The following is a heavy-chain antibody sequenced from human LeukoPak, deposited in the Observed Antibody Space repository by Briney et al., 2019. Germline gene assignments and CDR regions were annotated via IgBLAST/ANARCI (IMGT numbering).Heavy chain of an antibody. Sequence: PSETLSLTCAVYGGSFSGYYWSWIRQPPGKGLEWIGEINHRGSTNYNPSLKSRVTISVDTSKNQFSLKLSSVTAADTAVYYCARGRSPWDSYYYDSSGYKNAFDIWGQGTMVTVSS. D-gene: IGHD3-22*01. CDR1: GGSFSGYY. CDR3: ARGRSPWDSYYYDSSGYKNAFDI. J-gene: IGHJ3*02. V-gene: IGHV4-34*01. CDR2: INHRGST.